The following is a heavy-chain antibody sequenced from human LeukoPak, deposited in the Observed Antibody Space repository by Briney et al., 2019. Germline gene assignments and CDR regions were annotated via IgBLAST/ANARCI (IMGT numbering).Heavy chain of an antibody. CDR2: IIPIFGTA. J-gene: IGHJ4*02. V-gene: IGHV1-69*13. D-gene: IGHD5-18*01. Sequence: ASVKVSCTASGGTFCSYAISWVRQAPGQGLETMGGIIPIFGTANYAQKFQGRVTITADESTSTAYMELSSLRSEDTAVYYCARGPGYSYASDYWGQGTLVTVSS. CDR3: ARGPGYSYASDY. CDR1: GGTFCSYA.